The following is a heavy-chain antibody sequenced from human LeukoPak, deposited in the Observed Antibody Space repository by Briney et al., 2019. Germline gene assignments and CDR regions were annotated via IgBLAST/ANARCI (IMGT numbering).Heavy chain of an antibody. CDR1: GFTFSSYA. Sequence: GGSLRLSCAASGFTFSSYAMSWVRQAPGKGLEWVSAISAIDGTTSYADSVKGRFTISRDNSKNTLFLQMNSLRAEDTAVYYCAKVKASWWDLLFDYWGQGTLVTVSS. CDR2: ISAIDGTT. CDR3: AKVKASWWDLLFDY. D-gene: IGHD1-26*01. V-gene: IGHV3-23*01. J-gene: IGHJ4*02.